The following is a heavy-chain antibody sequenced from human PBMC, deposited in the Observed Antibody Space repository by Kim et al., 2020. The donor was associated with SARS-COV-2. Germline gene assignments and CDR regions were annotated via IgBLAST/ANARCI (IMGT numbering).Heavy chain of an antibody. D-gene: IGHD3-9*01. J-gene: IGHJ4*02. CDR3: AKDQDDFLTGSPLIGYFDY. Sequence: GGSLRLSCAGSGFTSSNYWMSWVRQAPGKGLEWVANIKQDGSEKYYVASVEGRFTISRDNAKNSLYLQMNSLRVEDTAVYYCAKDQDDFLTGSPLIGYFDYWGQGTLVTVSS. V-gene: IGHV3-7*03. CDR1: GFTSSNYW. CDR2: IKQDGSEK.